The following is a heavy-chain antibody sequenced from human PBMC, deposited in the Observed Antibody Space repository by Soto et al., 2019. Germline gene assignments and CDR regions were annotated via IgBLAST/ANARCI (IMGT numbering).Heavy chain of an antibody. CDR2: IWYDGSNK. CDR1: GFTFSSYG. Sequence: QVQLVESGGGVVQPGRSLRLSCAASGFTFSSYGMHWVRQAPGKGLEWVAVIWYDGSNKYYADSVKGRFTISRDNSKNTLYLQMNSLRAEDTAVYYCACYGDYGYGMDVWGQGTTVTVSS. J-gene: IGHJ6*02. CDR3: ACYGDYGYGMDV. D-gene: IGHD4-17*01. V-gene: IGHV3-33*01.